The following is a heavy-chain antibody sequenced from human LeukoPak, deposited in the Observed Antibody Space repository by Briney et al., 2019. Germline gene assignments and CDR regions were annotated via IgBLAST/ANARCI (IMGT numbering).Heavy chain of an antibody. J-gene: IGHJ4*02. CDR1: GYTFTSYG. Sequence: ASVKVSCKASGYTFTSYGISWLRHAPGQGLEWMGWISAYNGNTNYAQKLQGRVTMTTDTSTSTAYMELRSLGSDDTAVYYCARVGRGDPSDYGGQVTLVTVSS. CDR2: ISAYNGNT. V-gene: IGHV1-18*01. D-gene: IGHD4-17*01. CDR3: ARVGRGDPSDY.